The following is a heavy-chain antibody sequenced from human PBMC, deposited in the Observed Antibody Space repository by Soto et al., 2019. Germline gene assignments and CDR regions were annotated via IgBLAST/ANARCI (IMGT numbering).Heavy chain of an antibody. D-gene: IGHD6-13*01. CDR2: ISGSGGST. V-gene: IGHV3-23*01. J-gene: IGHJ4*02. CDR3: AKGPIAGRAYYFDY. Sequence: GGSLRLSCAASGFTFSSYAMSWVRQAPGKGLEWVSAISGSGGSTYYADSVKGRFTISRDNSKDTLSLQMSSLTADDTASYYCAKGPIAGRAYYFDYWGQGTPVTVSS. CDR1: GFTFSSYA.